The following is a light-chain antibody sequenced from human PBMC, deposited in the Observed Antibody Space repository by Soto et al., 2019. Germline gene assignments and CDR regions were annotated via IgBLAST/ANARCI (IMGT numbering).Light chain of an antibody. Sequence: DIVMTQSPDSLAVSLGESATINCKSSQSVLYSSNNKNHLGWYQQKPGQPPKLLIYWASTRESGVPDRFSGSGSGRDFTLTIAGLQAEDVAVYYCQQYYSTRTFGQGTKVEIK. V-gene: IGKV4-1*01. CDR3: QQYYSTRT. CDR2: WAS. CDR1: QSVLYSSNNKNH. J-gene: IGKJ1*01.